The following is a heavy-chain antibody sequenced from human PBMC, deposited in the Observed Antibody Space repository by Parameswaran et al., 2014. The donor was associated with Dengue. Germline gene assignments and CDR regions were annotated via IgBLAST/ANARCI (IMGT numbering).Heavy chain of an antibody. D-gene: IGHD2-15*01. Sequence: WIRQPPGKALEWLAHIFSNDEKSYSTSLKSRLTISKDTSKSQVVLTMTNMDPVDTATYYCARIVGERCQLGYCSGGSYANWFDPWGQGTLVTVSS. V-gene: IGHV2-26*01. CDR3: ARIVGERCQLGYCSGGSYANWFDP. J-gene: IGHJ5*02. CDR2: IFSNDEK.